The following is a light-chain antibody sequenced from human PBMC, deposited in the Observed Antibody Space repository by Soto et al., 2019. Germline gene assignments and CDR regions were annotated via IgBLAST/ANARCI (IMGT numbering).Light chain of an antibody. J-gene: IGKJ1*01. CDR2: GAS. V-gene: IGKV3-20*01. CDR3: QQYGSSPRT. Sequence: EIVLTQSPGTLSLSPGERATLSCSASQSVSSSYLAWYQQKPGQAPRLLIYGASSRATGTPDRFSGSGSGTDFTLTISRLEPEDFAVYYCQQYGSSPRTFGQGTKVDIK. CDR1: QSVSSSY.